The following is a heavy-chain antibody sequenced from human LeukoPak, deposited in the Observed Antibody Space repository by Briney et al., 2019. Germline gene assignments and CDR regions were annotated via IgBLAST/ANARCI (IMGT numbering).Heavy chain of an antibody. D-gene: IGHD3-22*01. J-gene: IGHJ4*02. Sequence: GGSLRLSCAASGFTFSSHWMHWVREAPGKGLVWVSRINSDGSSTSYADSVKGRFTISRDNAKNTLYLQMNSLRAEDTAVYYCASGGYYYDNSGYDYWGQGTLVTVSS. CDR3: ASGGYYYDNSGYDY. CDR2: INSDGSST. V-gene: IGHV3-74*01. CDR1: GFTFSSHW.